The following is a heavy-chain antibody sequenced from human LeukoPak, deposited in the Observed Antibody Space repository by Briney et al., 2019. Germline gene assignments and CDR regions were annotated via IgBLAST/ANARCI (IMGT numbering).Heavy chain of an antibody. Sequence: SGGSLRLSCAASGFTFSSYGMHWVRQAPGKGLEWVAFIRYDGSNKYYADSVKGRFTISRDNSKNTLYLQMNSLRAEDTAVYYCAKQQLAPGTRRPYFDYWGQGTLVTVSS. V-gene: IGHV3-30*02. CDR2: IRYDGSNK. D-gene: IGHD6-13*01. CDR3: AKQQLAPGTRRPYFDY. CDR1: GFTFSSYG. J-gene: IGHJ4*02.